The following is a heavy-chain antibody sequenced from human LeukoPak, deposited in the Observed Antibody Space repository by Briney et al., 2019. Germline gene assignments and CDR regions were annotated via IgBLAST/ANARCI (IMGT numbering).Heavy chain of an antibody. CDR1: GFTFRSYA. J-gene: IGHJ3*02. CDR2: ITSGGDTI. CDR3: ASSQRSGAFDI. Sequence: GGSLRLSCAASGFTFRSYAMNWVRQAPGKGLEWVSYITSGGDTISYADSVKGRFTISRDDAQNSLFLQMNSLRAEDTAVYYCASSQRSGAFDIWGQGTMVTVSS. V-gene: IGHV3-48*01. D-gene: IGHD3-10*01.